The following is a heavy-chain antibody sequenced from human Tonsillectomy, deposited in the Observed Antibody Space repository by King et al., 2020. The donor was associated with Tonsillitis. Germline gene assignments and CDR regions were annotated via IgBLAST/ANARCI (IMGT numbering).Heavy chain of an antibody. CDR3: ARQPRYNWDYGMDV. CDR2: IYYSGSA. CDR1: GGSVSSGSYY. J-gene: IGHJ6*02. V-gene: IGHV4-61*01. D-gene: IGHD1-20*01. Sequence: VQLQESGPGLVKPSETLSLTCTVSGGSVSSGSYYWSWIRQPPGKGLEWIGYIYYSGSANYNPSLKSRVTISVDTSKNQFSLKLSSVTAADTAVYYCARQPRYNWDYGMDVWGQGTTVTVSS.